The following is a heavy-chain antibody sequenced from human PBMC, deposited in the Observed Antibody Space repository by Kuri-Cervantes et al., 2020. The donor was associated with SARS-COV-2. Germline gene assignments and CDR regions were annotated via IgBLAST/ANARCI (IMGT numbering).Heavy chain of an antibody. D-gene: IGHD2-2*01. CDR2: ISYDGSNK. CDR3: AREPHIVPAAIYYHYYYGMDV. J-gene: IGHJ6*02. V-gene: IGHV3-30-3*01. Sequence: GESLKISCAASGFTFSSYAMHWVRQAPGKGLEWAAVISYDGSNKYYADSVKGRFTISRDNAKNTLYLQMNSLRAEDTAVYYCAREPHIVPAAIYYHYYYGMDVWGQGTTVTVAS. CDR1: GFTFSSYA.